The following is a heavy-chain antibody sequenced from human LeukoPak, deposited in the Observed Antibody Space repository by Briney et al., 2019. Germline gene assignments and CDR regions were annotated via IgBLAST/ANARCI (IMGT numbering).Heavy chain of an antibody. CDR3: ARGVDSLRYFDWFLYYFDY. D-gene: IGHD3-9*01. V-gene: IGHV3-7*03. CDR1: GFTFSSYW. J-gene: IGHJ4*02. CDR2: IKQDGSEK. Sequence: GGFLRLSYAASGFTFSSYWMSWVRQAPGKGLEWVANIKQDGSEKYYVDSVKGRFTISRDNAKNSLYLQMNSLRAEDTAVYYCARGVDSLRYFDWFLYYFDYWGQGTLVTVSS.